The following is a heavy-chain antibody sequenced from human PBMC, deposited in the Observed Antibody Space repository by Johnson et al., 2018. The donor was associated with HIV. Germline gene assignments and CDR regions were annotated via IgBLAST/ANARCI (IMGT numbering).Heavy chain of an antibody. V-gene: IGHV3-13*01. CDR2: IGTAGDT. D-gene: IGHD1-26*01. Sequence: VQLVESGGGLVQPGGSLRLSCAASGFTFSSYDMHWVRRATGKGLEWVSAIGTAGDTYYPGSVKGRFTISRENAKNSLYLQMNSLRPEDTAAYYCAKGFGASSGAFDIWGQGTMVTVSS. J-gene: IGHJ3*02. CDR1: GFTFSSYD. CDR3: AKGFGASSGAFDI.